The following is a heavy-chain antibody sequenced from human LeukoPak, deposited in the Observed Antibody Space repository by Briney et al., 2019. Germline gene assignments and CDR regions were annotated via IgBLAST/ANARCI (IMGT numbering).Heavy chain of an antibody. CDR1: GGSISIYY. V-gene: IGHV4-4*07. Sequence: SETLSLTCTVSGGSISIYYWSWIRQPAGEGLECSGRIYTSGSTNYNPSLKSRVIISVDTSKNQFSLKLRSVTAADTAVYYCARLGYCSGGSCYSAFDIWGQGTMVTVSS. J-gene: IGHJ3*02. CDR3: ARLGYCSGGSCYSAFDI. CDR2: IYTSGST. D-gene: IGHD2-15*01.